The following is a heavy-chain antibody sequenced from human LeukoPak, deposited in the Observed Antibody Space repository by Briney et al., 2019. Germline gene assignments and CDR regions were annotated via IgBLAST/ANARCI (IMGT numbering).Heavy chain of an antibody. CDR1: GGSFSGYY. J-gene: IGHJ4*02. CDR2: INHSGST. Sequence: SETLSLTCAVYGGSFSGYYWSWIRQPPGKGLEWIGEINHSGSTNYNPSLKSRVTISVDTSKIQFSLKLSSVTAADTAVYYCARGLRITSYWGQGTLVTVSS. D-gene: IGHD3-10*01. V-gene: IGHV4-34*01. CDR3: ARGLRITSY.